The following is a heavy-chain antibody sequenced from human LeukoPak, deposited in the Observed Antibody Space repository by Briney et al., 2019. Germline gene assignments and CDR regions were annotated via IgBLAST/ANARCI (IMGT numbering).Heavy chain of an antibody. CDR3: ARDATVTTIYYYYYMDV. V-gene: IGHV3-11*01. CDR1: GFTFSSYA. CDR2: ISSSGSTI. J-gene: IGHJ6*03. D-gene: IGHD4-17*01. Sequence: GGSLRLSCAASGFTFSSYAMSWIRQAPGKGLEWVSYISSSGSTIYYADSVKGRFTISRDNAKNSLYLQMNSLRAEDTAVYYCARDATVTTIYYYYYMDVWGKGTTVTISS.